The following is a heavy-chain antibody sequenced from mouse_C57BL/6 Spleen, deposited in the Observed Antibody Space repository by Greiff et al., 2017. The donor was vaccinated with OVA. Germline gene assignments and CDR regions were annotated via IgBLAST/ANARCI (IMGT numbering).Heavy chain of an antibody. CDR1: GFSLTSYA. J-gene: IGHJ4*01. Sequence: VQRVESGPGLVAPSQSLSITCTVSGFSLTSYAISWVRQPPGTGLEWLGVIWTGGGTNYNSALKSRLSIRNYNSKSQVFFKMNRLLTDDTARYYCAREDCITTVVGSYYAMDYWGQGTSVTVSS. CDR3: AREDCITTVVGSYYAMDY. V-gene: IGHV2-9-1*01. CDR2: IWTGGGT. D-gene: IGHD1-1*01.